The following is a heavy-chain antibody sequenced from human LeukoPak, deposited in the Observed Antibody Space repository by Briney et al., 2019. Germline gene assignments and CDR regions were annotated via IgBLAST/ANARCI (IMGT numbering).Heavy chain of an antibody. CDR1: GGSISSGDYY. J-gene: IGHJ5*02. Sequence: PSQTLSLTCTVSGGSISSGDYYWSWIRQPPGKGLEWIGYIYYSGSTYYNPSLKSRVTISVDTSKNQFSLKLSSVTAADTAVYYCATYYGDLNWFDPWGQGTLVTVSP. CDR2: IYYSGST. D-gene: IGHD4-17*01. CDR3: ATYYGDLNWFDP. V-gene: IGHV4-30-4*01.